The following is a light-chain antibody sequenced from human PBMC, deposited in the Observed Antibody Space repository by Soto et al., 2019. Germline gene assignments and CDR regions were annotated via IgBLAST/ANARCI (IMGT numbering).Light chain of an antibody. Sequence: EIVLTQSPATLSLSPGERATLSCRASQSVSSYLAWYQQKPGQAPRLLIYDASNSATGIPARFSGSGSGTDFPPTISSLAPEDVTVYYCQRRSSWPLTFGGGTKVEIK. J-gene: IGKJ4*01. CDR1: QSVSSY. CDR2: DAS. CDR3: QRRSSWPLT. V-gene: IGKV3-11*01.